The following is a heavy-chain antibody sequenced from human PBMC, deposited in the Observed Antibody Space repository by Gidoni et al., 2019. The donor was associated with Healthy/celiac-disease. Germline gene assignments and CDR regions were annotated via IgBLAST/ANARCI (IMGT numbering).Heavy chain of an antibody. D-gene: IGHD3-16*01. Sequence: QVQLVESGGGVVQPGRSLRLPCEAPGFTFSRYALHWVRQAPGKGLEWVAVISYDGSNKYYADSVKGRFTISRDNSKNTLYLQMNSLRAEDTAVYYCAREWGSGEYYYYYYGMDVWGQGTTVTVSS. V-gene: IGHV3-30-3*01. CDR3: AREWGSGEYYYYYYGMDV. CDR1: GFTFSRYA. J-gene: IGHJ6*02. CDR2: ISYDGSNK.